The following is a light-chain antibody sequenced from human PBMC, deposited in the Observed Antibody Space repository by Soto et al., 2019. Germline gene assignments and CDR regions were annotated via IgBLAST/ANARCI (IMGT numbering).Light chain of an antibody. CDR2: DVS. J-gene: IGKJ1*01. CDR1: QGISAS. CDR3: QQYSTFWT. V-gene: IGKV1-5*01. Sequence: DIQMTQSPSTLSASVGDRVTVTCRASQGISASLAWFQQRPGKAPKLLIYDVSSLESGVPSRFSGSGSGTEFTLTISSLQPDDFATYYCQQYSTFWTFGQGTKEEI.